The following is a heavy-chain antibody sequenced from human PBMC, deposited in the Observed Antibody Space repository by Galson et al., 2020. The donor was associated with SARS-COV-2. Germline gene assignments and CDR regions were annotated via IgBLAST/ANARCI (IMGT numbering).Heavy chain of an antibody. Sequence: SQTLSLTCSFSGGCVSGGDFRWSWLRQSPDKRLEWDGFLFDSGKPNYNPPLRGRLTISIATSKNQFSLTLSSATAADTAVYFCAGERMSQGYDVSGYCDVVAAEIWGQGTTGAVSS. CDR1: GGCVSGGDFR. J-gene: IGHJ6*02. CDR3: AGERMSQGYDVSGYCDVVAAEI. D-gene: IGHD3-22*01. CDR2: LFDSGKP. V-gene: IGHV4-61*08.